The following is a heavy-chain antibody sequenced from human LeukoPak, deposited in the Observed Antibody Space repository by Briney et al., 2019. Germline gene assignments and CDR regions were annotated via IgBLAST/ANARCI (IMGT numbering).Heavy chain of an antibody. CDR3: ARGRDYGSGSYRPYGDYFDY. CDR2: IYTSGST. CDR1: GVSISSGSYY. Sequence: SETLSLTCTVSGVSISSGSYYWSWIRQPAGKGLECIGRIYTSGSTNYNPSLKSRVTISVDTSKNQFSLKLSSVTAADTAVYYCARGRDYGSGSYRPYGDYFDYWGQGTLVTVSS. D-gene: IGHD3-10*01. V-gene: IGHV4-61*02. J-gene: IGHJ4*02.